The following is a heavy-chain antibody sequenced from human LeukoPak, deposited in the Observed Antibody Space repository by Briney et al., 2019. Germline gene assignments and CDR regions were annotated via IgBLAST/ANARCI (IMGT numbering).Heavy chain of an antibody. CDR1: GFTFSTFA. D-gene: IGHD5-12*01. CDR3: ARDNSGSDPEHWAR. Sequence: GGSLRLSCAASGFTFSTFAMHWVRQAPGKGLEWVALISYDGSNKYYADSVKGRFTISRDNSKNTLYLQMNSLRAEDTAVYYCARDNSGSDPEHWARWGQGTLVIVSS. CDR2: ISYDGSNK. V-gene: IGHV3-30-3*01. J-gene: IGHJ4*02.